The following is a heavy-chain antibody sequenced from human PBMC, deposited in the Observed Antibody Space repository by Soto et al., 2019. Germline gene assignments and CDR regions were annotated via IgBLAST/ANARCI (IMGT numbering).Heavy chain of an antibody. D-gene: IGHD5-18*01. CDR2: IKTDGSST. CDR1: GFTFSAYW. V-gene: IGHV3-74*01. Sequence: EVHLVESGGGLVQPGGSLRLSCAASGFTFSAYWIHWVRQAPEKGLEWVSRIKTDGSSTDYADSVKGRFTISRDNAKNILYLQMDSLRVEDTAVYYCAKREGNTFGLFHWGQGTLVTASS. J-gene: IGHJ4*02. CDR3: AKREGNTFGLFH.